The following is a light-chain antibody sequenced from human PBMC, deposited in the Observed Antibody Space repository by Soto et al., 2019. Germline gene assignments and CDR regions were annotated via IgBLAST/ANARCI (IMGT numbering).Light chain of an antibody. CDR3: QQYSGSSPWT. CDR2: KAS. Sequence: DIQVTQSPSNLSASVGDRVTITCRASQSISNWLAWYQQKPGTAPKLLIQKASSLESGVPSRFSGSGSGTEFSLTINSLQPEDFATYYCQQYSGSSPWTFGQGTKVEIK. V-gene: IGKV1-5*03. J-gene: IGKJ1*01. CDR1: QSISNW.